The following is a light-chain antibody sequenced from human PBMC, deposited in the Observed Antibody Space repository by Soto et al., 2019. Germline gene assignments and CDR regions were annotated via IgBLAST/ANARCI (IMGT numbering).Light chain of an antibody. CDR2: VVS. CDR1: SSDVGGYNY. Sequence: QSALTQPPSASGSPGQSVTISCTGTSSDVGGYNYVSWYQQHPGKAPKVMIYVVSKRPSGAPDRFSGSKSGNTASLTVSGLQAEDEAYYYCSSYAGSNNLVFGGGTKVTVL. J-gene: IGLJ2*01. V-gene: IGLV2-8*01. CDR3: SSYAGSNNLV.